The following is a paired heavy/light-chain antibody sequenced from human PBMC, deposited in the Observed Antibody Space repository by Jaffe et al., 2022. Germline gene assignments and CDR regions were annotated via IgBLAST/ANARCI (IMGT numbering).Heavy chain of an antibody. CDR3: VKEYSSALAIRWFDP. CDR1: GFTFSNYA. Sequence: EMQLLESGGGLVQPGGSLRLSCAASGFTFSNYAMTWVRQAPGKGLEWVSSISGGGGTTHYADSVKGRFTISRDNSKNTLCLQMNSLRAEDTAVYYCVKEYSSALAIRWFDPWGQGILVTVSS. J-gene: IGHJ5*02. CDR2: ISGGGGTT. D-gene: IGHD6-19*01. V-gene: IGHV3-23*01.
Light chain of an antibody. V-gene: IGKV1-33*01. J-gene: IGKJ5*01. Sequence: DIQMTQSPSSLSASVGDRVIITCQASQDITNYLNWYQQKPGKAPKLLIYDASNLETGVPSRFSGSGSGTDFTFTISSLQPEDIATYYCQQYDNPSITFGQGTRLEIK. CDR3: QQYDNPSIT. CDR1: QDITNY. CDR2: DAS.